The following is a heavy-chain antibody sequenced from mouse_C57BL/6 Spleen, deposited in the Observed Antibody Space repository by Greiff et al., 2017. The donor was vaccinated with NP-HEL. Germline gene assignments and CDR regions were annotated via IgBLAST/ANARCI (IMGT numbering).Heavy chain of an antibody. V-gene: IGHV1-39*01. D-gene: IGHD2-5*01. CDR3: ARDYSNYVGVDY. CDR2: INPNSGNT. J-gene: IGHJ4*01. Sequence: EVKLLESGPELVKPGASVKISCKASGYSFTDYYMNWVKQSNGKSLEWIGVINPNSGNTSYNQKFKGKATLTVDQSSSTAYMQLNSLTSEDSAVYYCARDYSNYVGVDYWGQGTSVTVSS. CDR1: GYSFTDYY.